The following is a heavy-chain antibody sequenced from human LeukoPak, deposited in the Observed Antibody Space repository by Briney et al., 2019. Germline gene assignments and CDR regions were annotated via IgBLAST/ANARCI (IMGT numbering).Heavy chain of an antibody. D-gene: IGHD6-19*01. V-gene: IGHV4-39*01. CDR1: GGSISSSSYY. CDR2: IYYTGST. J-gene: IGHJ4*02. CDR3: ARRRGWYPVDY. Sequence: SETLSLTCTVSGGSISSSSYYWGWLRQPPGNGLEWIGTIYYTGSTYYNPSLKCRVTISVHTSKNQCSLKVTSVTAADTAVYYCARRRGWYPVDYWGQGTLVTVSS.